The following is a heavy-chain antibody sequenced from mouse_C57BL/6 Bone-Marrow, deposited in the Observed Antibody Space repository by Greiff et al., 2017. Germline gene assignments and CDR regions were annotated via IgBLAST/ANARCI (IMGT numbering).Heavy chain of an antibody. J-gene: IGHJ1*03. CDR2: IDPSDSYT. CDR3: ARGDYYGSSYRYFDV. D-gene: IGHD1-1*01. CDR1: GYTFTSYW. Sequence: QVQLQQPGAELVMPGASVKLSCTASGYTFTSYWMHWVKQRPGQGLAWIGEIDPSDSYTNYNQKFKGKSTLTVDKSSSTAYMQLSSLTSEDSAVYYCARGDYYGSSYRYFDVWGTGTTVTVSA. V-gene: IGHV1-69*01.